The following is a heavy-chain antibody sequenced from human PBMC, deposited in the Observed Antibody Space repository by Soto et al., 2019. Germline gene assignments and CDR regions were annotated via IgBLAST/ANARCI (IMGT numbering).Heavy chain of an antibody. D-gene: IGHD4-4*01. CDR2: SSRRSSSL. J-gene: IGHJ6*02. CDR1: GFTFSSYS. Sequence: VQLVESGGGFVHPGGSLRLYCAASGFTFSSYSMNWVRQDPGIWLEWFSYSSRRSSSLYYADSVKGRFTISRDNAKISLYLQMNSLREEDTAVYYCAREPPYSNYAMDVWGQGSTVTVSS. CDR3: AREPPYSNYAMDV. V-gene: IGHV3-48*02.